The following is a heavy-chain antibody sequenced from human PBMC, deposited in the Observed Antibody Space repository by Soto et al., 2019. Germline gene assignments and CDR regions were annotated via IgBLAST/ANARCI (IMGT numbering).Heavy chain of an antibody. CDR2: IIPISGTT. D-gene: IGHD2-8*02. J-gene: IGHJ4*02. CDR3: ARWGGLSCSGAVCFKKPFDF. V-gene: IGHV1-69*06. CDR1: GGTFNNYA. Sequence: QVQLVQSGAEVKRPESSMKVSCKPSGGTFNNYAINWVRQDPGQGLEWMGAIIPISGTTKYAQKFQGRVTITADKSTSTVYMDLSSLRSEDTAVYYCARWGGLSCSGAVCFKKPFDFWGQGTLVTVSS.